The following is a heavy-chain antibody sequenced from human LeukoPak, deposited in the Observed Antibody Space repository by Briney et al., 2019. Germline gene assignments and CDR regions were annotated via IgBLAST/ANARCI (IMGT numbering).Heavy chain of an antibody. Sequence: GGSLRLSCAASGFTFSSYGMHWVRQAPGKGLEWVAFIRYDGSNKYYADSVKGRFTISRDNSKSTLYLQMNSLRAEDTAVYYCAKDYGFWSGYCSLDYWGQGTLVTVSS. D-gene: IGHD3-3*01. CDR2: IRYDGSNK. CDR1: GFTFSSYG. V-gene: IGHV3-30*02. J-gene: IGHJ4*02. CDR3: AKDYGFWSGYCSLDY.